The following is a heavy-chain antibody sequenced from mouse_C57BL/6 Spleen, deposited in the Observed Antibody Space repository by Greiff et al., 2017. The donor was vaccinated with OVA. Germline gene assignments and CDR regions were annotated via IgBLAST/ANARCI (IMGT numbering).Heavy chain of an antibody. D-gene: IGHD1-1*01. J-gene: IGHJ2*01. V-gene: IGHV1-81*01. Sequence: VQLQQSGAELARPGASVKLSCKASGYTFTSYGISWVKQRTGQGLEWIGEIYPRSGNTYYNEKFKGKATLTAAKSSSTAYMELRSMTSEDSAVYFCARYYSGGPLDYWGQGTTLTVSA. CDR1: GYTFTSYG. CDR3: ARYYSGGPLDY. CDR2: IYPRSGNT.